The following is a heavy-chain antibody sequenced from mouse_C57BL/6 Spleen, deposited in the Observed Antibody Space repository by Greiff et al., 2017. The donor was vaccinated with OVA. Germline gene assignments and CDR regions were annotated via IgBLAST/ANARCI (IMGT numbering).Heavy chain of an antibody. CDR3: AISGLYDYDEAMDY. J-gene: IGHJ4*01. CDR1: GYTFTSYW. V-gene: IGHV1-55*01. Sequence: QVQLQQSGAELVKPGASVKMSCKASGYTFTSYWITWVKQRPGQGLEWIGDIYPGSGSTNYNEKFKSKATLTVDTSSSTAYMQLSSLTSEDSAVYYCAISGLYDYDEAMDYWGQGTSVTVSS. D-gene: IGHD2-4*01. CDR2: IYPGSGST.